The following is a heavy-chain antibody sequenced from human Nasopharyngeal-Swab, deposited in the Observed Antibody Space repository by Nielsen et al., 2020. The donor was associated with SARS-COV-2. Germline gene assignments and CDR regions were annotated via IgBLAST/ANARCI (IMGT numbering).Heavy chain of an antibody. CDR3: ARSSYCSGASCPAGY. CDR1: GDTFTLYD. CDR2: MNRKTGST. D-gene: IGHD2-15*01. Sequence: ASVKVSCKASGDTFTLYDVIWVRQATGQGLEWMGRMNRKTGSTGYAQKFQGRVTMTRNTSISTAYMELSSLTSEDTAVYYCARSSYCSGASCPAGYWGQGTLVTVSS. J-gene: IGHJ4*02. V-gene: IGHV1-8*01.